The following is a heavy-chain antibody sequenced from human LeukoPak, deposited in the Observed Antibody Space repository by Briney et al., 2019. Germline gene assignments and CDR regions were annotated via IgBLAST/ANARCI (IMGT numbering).Heavy chain of an antibody. V-gene: IGHV3-33*01. Sequence: GGSLRLSCAASGFTFSSYGMHWVRQAPGKGLEWVALIWYDGSNKYYADSVKGRFTISRDNSKNTLYLQMNSLRAEDTAVYYCARDRYGVSPDYWGQGTMVTVSS. J-gene: IGHJ4*02. CDR2: IWYDGSNK. D-gene: IGHD5/OR15-5a*01. CDR3: ARDRYGVSPDY. CDR1: GFTFSSYG.